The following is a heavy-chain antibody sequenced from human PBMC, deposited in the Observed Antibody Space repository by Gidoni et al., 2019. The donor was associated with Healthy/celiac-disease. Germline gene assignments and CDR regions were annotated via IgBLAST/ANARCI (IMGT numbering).Heavy chain of an antibody. D-gene: IGHD3-10*01. V-gene: IGHV1-69*01. J-gene: IGHJ5*02. CDR2: IIPIFGTE. CDR1: GCPFSSYA. CDR3: ARDPLGEGGNWFDP. Sequence: QVHLVQSGAEVNQPGSSVKVSCKASGCPFSSYAISWVLQAPGQGLEWMGGIIPIFGTENYAQKFQGRVTITADESTSTAYMELSSLRSEDTAVYYCARDPLGEGGNWFDPWGQGTLVTVSS.